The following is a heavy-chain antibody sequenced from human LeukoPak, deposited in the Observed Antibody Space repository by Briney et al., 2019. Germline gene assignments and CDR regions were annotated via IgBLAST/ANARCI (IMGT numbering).Heavy chain of an antibody. CDR1: GFTFSSYA. J-gene: IGHJ4*02. V-gene: IGHV3-23*01. D-gene: IGHD6-6*01. CDR2: ISGSGGST. CDR3: AKVQTLSSSSFDY. Sequence: PGGSLRLSCAASGFTFSSYAMSWVRQAPGKGLEWVSAISGSGGSTYYADSVKGRFTISRDNSKNTLFLQMNSLRPEDTAVYYCAKVQTLSSSSFDYWGQGTLVTVSS.